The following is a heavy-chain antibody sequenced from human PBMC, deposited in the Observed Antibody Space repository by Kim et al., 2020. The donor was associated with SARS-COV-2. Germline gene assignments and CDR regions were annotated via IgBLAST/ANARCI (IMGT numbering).Heavy chain of an antibody. CDR3: ARAIAAAGTIWFDP. Sequence: SETLSLTCAVSGGSISSGGYSWSWIRQPPGKGLEWIGYIYHSGSTYYNPSLKSRVTISVDRSKNQFSLKLSSVTAADTAVYYCARAIAAAGTIWFDPWG. V-gene: IGHV4-30-2*01. CDR1: GGSISSGGYS. J-gene: IGHJ5*02. D-gene: IGHD6-13*01. CDR2: IYHSGST.